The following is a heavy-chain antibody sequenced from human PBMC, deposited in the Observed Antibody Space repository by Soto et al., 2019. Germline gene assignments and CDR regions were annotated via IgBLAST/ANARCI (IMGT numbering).Heavy chain of an antibody. CDR2: IYYSGST. V-gene: IGHV4-59*01. J-gene: IGHJ6*02. D-gene: IGHD3-3*01. CDR1: GGSISSYY. Sequence: SETLSLTCTVSGGSISSYYRSWIRQPPGKGLEWIGYIYYSGSTNYNPSLKSRVTISLDTSKNQFSLKGSPVSAADTALYSCAGLPQAAHYDFWIGSFTGSHYYYGMDVCGQGTTVTVSS. CDR3: AGLPQAAHYDFWIGSFTGSHYYYGMDV.